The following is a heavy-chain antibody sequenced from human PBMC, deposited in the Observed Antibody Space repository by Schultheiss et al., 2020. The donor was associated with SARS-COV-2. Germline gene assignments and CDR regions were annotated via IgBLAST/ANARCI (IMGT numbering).Heavy chain of an antibody. CDR3: ARLGRMVRGVIDY. CDR1: GGSISSGGYY. Sequence: LRLSCTVSGGSISSGGYYWSWIRQHPGKGLEWIGYIYYSGSTYYNPSLKSRVTISVDTSKNQFSLKLSSVTAADTAVYYCARLGRMVRGVIDYWGQGTLVTVSS. CDR2: IYYSGST. J-gene: IGHJ4*02. D-gene: IGHD3-10*01. V-gene: IGHV4-31*03.